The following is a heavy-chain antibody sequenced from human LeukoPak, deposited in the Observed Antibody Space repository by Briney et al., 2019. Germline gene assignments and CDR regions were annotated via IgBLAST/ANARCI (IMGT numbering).Heavy chain of an antibody. CDR1: GYTFTGHY. D-gene: IGHD6-19*01. J-gene: IGHJ4*02. Sequence: AASVKVSCKSSGYTFTGHYMHWVRQAPGQGLEWMGWISAYNGNTNYAQKFQGRVTMTTDTSTSTAYMEMRSLRSDDTAVYYCARDFSIIAVAGGFWGQGTLVTVSS. V-gene: IGHV1-18*04. CDR2: ISAYNGNT. CDR3: ARDFSIIAVAGGF.